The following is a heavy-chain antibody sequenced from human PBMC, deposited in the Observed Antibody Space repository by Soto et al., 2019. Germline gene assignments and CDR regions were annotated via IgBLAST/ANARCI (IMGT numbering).Heavy chain of an antibody. CDR3: TRDSPSGGSYPLGY. D-gene: IGHD1-26*01. J-gene: IGHJ4*02. CDR1: GFTFSSYA. Sequence: QVQLVESGGGVVQSGKSLRLSCAASGFTFSSYALHWVRQAPGKGLEWVAFISYDAKNKYYADSVKGRFTISRDTSKNTLYLQMHSLRPEDTAVYYCTRDSPSGGSYPLGYWGQGTLVTVSS. CDR2: ISYDAKNK. V-gene: IGHV3-30*04.